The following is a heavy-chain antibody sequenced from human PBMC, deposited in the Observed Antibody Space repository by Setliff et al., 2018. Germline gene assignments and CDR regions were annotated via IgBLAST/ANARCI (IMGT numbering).Heavy chain of an antibody. CDR2: IYYSGST. V-gene: IGHV4-39*01. J-gene: IGHJ4*02. D-gene: IGHD2-8*01. CDR3: VRHNGSPTDRLDY. CDR1: GDSISPGTHN. Sequence: SETLSLTCTVSGDSISPGTHNWGWIRQPPGKGLEWLGSIYYSGSTYYNPSLKSRVTITVDTSKNQFSLKLSSLTAADTAMYYCVRHNGSPTDRLDYWGQGIPVTAPQ.